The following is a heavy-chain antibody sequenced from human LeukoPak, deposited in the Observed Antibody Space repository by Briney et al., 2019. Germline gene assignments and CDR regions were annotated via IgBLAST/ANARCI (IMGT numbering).Heavy chain of an antibody. Sequence: SVKVSCKASGGTFSSYAISWVRQAPGQGLEWMGGIIPIFGTANYAQKFQGRVTITADKSTSTAYMELSSLRSEDTAVYYCARGVIAAGGNDFDYWGQGTLVTVSS. D-gene: IGHD6-13*01. J-gene: IGHJ4*02. CDR2: IIPIFGTA. CDR1: GGTFSSYA. V-gene: IGHV1-69*06. CDR3: ARGVIAAGGNDFDY.